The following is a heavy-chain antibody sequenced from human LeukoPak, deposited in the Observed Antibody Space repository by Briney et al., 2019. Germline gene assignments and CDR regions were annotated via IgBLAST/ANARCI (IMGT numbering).Heavy chain of an antibody. D-gene: IGHD3-10*01. CDR2: IYYSGST. J-gene: IGHJ4*02. CDR1: GGSISSYY. CDR3: AREGRGSGSYTFDY. Sequence: PSETLSLTCTVSGGSISSYYWSWIRQPPGKGLEWIGYIYYSGSTNYNPSLKSRVTISVHTSKNQFSLKLSSVTAADTAVYYCAREGRGSGSYTFDYWGQGTLVTVSS. V-gene: IGHV4-59*01.